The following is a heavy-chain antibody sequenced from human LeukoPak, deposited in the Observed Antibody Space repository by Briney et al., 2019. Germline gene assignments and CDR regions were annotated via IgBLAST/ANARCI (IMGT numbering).Heavy chain of an antibody. V-gene: IGHV3-23*01. CDR2: IFGSGGSP. Sequence: GGSLRLSCEASGFTFGSHAMYWVRQAPGKGLEWVAGIFGSGGSPHYADPVKGRFTISRDNSKNTLYLQMNSLRAEDTAVYYCAKNIFRIVGATAFDYWGQGTLVTVSS. D-gene: IGHD1-26*01. CDR3: AKNIFRIVGATAFDY. CDR1: GFTFGSHA. J-gene: IGHJ4*02.